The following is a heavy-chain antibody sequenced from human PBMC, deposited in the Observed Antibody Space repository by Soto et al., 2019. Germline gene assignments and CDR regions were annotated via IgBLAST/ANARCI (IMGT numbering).Heavy chain of an antibody. Sequence: GGSLRLSCAASGFTFSYYAMHWVRQTPRKGLQYVSTISSNGVTTNYADSVKGRFTISRDNSKNTLYLQMSSLKASDTAMYYCARTAAAGKYYYGMDVWGQGTTVTVSS. CDR3: ARTAAAGKYYYGMDV. D-gene: IGHD6-13*01. CDR2: ISSNGVTT. CDR1: GFTFSYYA. J-gene: IGHJ6*02. V-gene: IGHV3-64*02.